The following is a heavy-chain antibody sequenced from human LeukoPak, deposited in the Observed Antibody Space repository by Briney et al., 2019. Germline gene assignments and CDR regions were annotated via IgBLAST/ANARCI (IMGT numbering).Heavy chain of an antibody. Sequence: PSETLSLTCAVYGGSFRGYYWSWIRHPPGKGVEWLGEINHSGNTHYNPSLKSRVTISVDTSKHQFSLTLSSVTAADTAIYYCARQEGASSTSFYGMDVWGQGTTVTVSS. CDR2: INHSGNT. V-gene: IGHV4-34*01. CDR1: GGSFRGYY. CDR3: ARQEGASSTSFYGMDV. D-gene: IGHD6-6*01. J-gene: IGHJ6*02.